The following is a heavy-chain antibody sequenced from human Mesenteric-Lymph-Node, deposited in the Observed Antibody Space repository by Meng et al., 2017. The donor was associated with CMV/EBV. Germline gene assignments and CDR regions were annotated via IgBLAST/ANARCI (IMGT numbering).Heavy chain of an antibody. J-gene: IGHJ3*02. CDR3: ASPTVTKGAFDI. Sequence: SVKVSCKAFGGTFSSYAISWVRQAPGQGLEWMGGIIPILGIANYAQKFQGRVTITADKSTSTAYMELSSLRSEDTAVYYCASPTVTKGAFDIWGQGTMVTVSS. V-gene: IGHV1-69*10. CDR1: GGTFSSYA. CDR2: IIPILGIA. D-gene: IGHD4-17*01.